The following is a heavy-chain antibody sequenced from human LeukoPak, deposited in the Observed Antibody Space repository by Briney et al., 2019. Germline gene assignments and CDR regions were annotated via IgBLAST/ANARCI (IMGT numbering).Heavy chain of an antibody. Sequence: SETLSLTCTVSGGSISSYYWSWIRQPPGKGLEWIGYIYYSGSTNYNPSLKSRVTISVDTSKNQFSLKLSSVTSADTAVYYCARWSVVVVAATPYDAFDIWGQGTMVTVSS. CDR3: ARWSVVVVAATPYDAFDI. CDR2: IYYSGST. CDR1: GGSISSYY. V-gene: IGHV4-59*01. D-gene: IGHD2-15*01. J-gene: IGHJ3*02.